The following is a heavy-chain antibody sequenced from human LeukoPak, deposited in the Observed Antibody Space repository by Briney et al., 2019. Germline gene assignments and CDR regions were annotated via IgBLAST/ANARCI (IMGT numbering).Heavy chain of an antibody. Sequence: SETLSLTCTVSGGSISSYYWCWIRQPPGKGLEWIGYIYYSGSTNYNPSLKSRVTISVDTSKNQFSLKLSSVTAADTAVYYCARGSGSPSFRFDYWGQGTLVTVSS. D-gene: IGHD3-10*01. CDR1: GGSISSYY. J-gene: IGHJ4*02. CDR3: ARGSGSPSFRFDY. CDR2: IYYSGST. V-gene: IGHV4-59*01.